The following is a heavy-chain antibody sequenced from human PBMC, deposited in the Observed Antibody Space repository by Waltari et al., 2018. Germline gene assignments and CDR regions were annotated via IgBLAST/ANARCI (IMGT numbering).Heavy chain of an antibody. Sequence: HLQLQESGPGLVKPSETLSLTCTVSGDPISSSRYYWGWIRQPPGKGLEWIGTIYSSGSTYYNPSLKSRLTISVDTSKNQFSLKLNSVTAADTAVYYCARGGGYCTNGVCPKDYWGQGTLVTVSS. J-gene: IGHJ4*02. V-gene: IGHV4-39*07. CDR1: GDPISSSRYY. D-gene: IGHD2-8*01. CDR2: IYSSGST. CDR3: ARGGGYCTNGVCPKDY.